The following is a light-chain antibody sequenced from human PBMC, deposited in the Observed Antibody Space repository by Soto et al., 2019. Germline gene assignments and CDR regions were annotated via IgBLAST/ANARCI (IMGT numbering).Light chain of an antibody. CDR3: QQYSNWPLT. V-gene: IGKV3-15*01. CDR1: QSISSN. CDR2: GAS. Sequence: EKVMTQSPDTLSVSPGERATLSCRASQSISSNLAWYQQKPGQAPRLLIYGASARATGIPARFSGSGSGTEFTLTISSLQSEDFAVYYCQQYSNWPLTFGGGTKVEIK. J-gene: IGKJ4*01.